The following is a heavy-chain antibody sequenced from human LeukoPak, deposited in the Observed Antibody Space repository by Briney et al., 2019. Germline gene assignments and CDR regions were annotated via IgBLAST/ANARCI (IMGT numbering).Heavy chain of an antibody. CDR3: ARSITIVGVFSGAFDI. Sequence: GGSLRLSCAASGFTFDDYAMHWVRQSPGEGVEWGWGISGIRGSIGYADSVKGRFTISRDNAKNSLYLQMNSLRAEDMTLYYCARSITIVGVFSGAFDIWGQGTMVTVSS. V-gene: IGHV3-9*03. CDR1: GFTFDDYA. D-gene: IGHD3-3*01. CDR2: ISGIRGSI. J-gene: IGHJ3*02.